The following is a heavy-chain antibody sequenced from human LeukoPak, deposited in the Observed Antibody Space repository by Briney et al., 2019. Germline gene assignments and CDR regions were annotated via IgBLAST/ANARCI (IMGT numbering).Heavy chain of an antibody. CDR1: GFTFSSYS. J-gene: IGHJ4*02. Sequence: PGGSLRLSCAASGFTFSSYSMNWVRQAPGKGLEWVSSISSSSSYIYYADSVKGRFTISRDNAKNSLYLQMSSLRADDTAVYYCARDLSNLDYWGQGTLVTVSS. CDR3: ARDLSNLDY. CDR2: ISSSSSYI. V-gene: IGHV3-21*01.